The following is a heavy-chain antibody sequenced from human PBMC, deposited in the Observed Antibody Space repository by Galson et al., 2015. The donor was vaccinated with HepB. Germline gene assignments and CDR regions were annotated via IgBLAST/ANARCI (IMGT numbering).Heavy chain of an antibody. D-gene: IGHD3-10*01. Sequence: TLSLTCTVSGGSISSTSFYWGWIRQPPGEGLEWIGSIYYSGTTYYNPSLKSRVTISVDTSKNEFSPKLKSVTAADTAVYYRARHRRVLLWFGELLSPDNHYDMDVWGQGTTVTVSS. CDR2: IYYSGTT. V-gene: IGHV4-39*01. CDR1: GGSISSTSFY. J-gene: IGHJ6*02. CDR3: ARHRRVLLWFGELLSPDNHYDMDV.